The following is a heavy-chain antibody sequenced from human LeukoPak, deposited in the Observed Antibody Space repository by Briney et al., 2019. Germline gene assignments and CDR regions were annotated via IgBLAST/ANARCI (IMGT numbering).Heavy chain of an antibody. Sequence: SETLSLTRTVSGGSISNYHWSWIRQPAGKGPEWIGRISTSGSTNYNPSLTSRVTISVDKSKNQFSLNLNSVTAADTAVYFCARVNSSGSFHDYWGQGARVTVSS. CDR2: ISTSGST. CDR1: GGSISNYH. J-gene: IGHJ4*02. D-gene: IGHD3-22*01. V-gene: IGHV4-4*07. CDR3: ARVNSSGSFHDY.